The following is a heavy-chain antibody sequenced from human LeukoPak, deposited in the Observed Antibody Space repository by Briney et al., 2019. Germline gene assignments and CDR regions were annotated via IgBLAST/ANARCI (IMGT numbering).Heavy chain of an antibody. CDR2: IYYSGST. J-gene: IGHJ4*02. D-gene: IGHD1-26*01. CDR3: ARQIVGAIANDY. Sequence: PSETLSLTCTVSGGSISSYYWSWIRQPPGKGLEWIGYIYYSGSTNYNPSLKSRVTISVDTSKNQFSLKLSSVTAADTAVYYCARQIVGAIANDYWGQGTLVTVSS. CDR1: GGSISSYY. V-gene: IGHV4-59*08.